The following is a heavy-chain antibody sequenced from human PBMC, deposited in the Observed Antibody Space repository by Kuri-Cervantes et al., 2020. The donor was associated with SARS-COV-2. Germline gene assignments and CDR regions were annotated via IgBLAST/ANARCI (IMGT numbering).Heavy chain of an antibody. V-gene: IGHV4-61*01. CDR1: GGSISSSSYY. D-gene: IGHD6-6*01. J-gene: IGHJ4*02. CDR2: IYYSGST. CDR3: ARDSPEYSSSSSVPFDY. Sequence: SETLSLTCTVSGGSISSSSYYWSWIRQPPGRGLEWIAYIYYSGSTNYNPSLKSRVSISVDTSKNQLSLKLSSVTAADTAVYYCARDSPEYSSSSSVPFDYWGQGTLVTVSS.